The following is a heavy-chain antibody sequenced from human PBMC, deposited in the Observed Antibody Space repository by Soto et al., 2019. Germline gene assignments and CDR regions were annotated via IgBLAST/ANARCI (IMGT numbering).Heavy chain of an antibody. CDR3: AKPGFWSGYYSLVDY. D-gene: IGHD3-3*01. Sequence: VPLVESGGGLVQPGRSLRLSCAASGFTFDDYAMHWVRQAPGKGLEWVSGISWNSGSIGYADSVKGRFTISRDNAKNSLYLQMNSLRAEDTALYYCAKPGFWSGYYSLVDYWGQGTLVTVSS. CDR1: GFTFDDYA. V-gene: IGHV3-9*01. J-gene: IGHJ4*02. CDR2: ISWNSGSI.